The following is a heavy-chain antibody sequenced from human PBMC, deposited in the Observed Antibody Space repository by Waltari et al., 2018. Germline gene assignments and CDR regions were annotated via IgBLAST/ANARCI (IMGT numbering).Heavy chain of an antibody. CDR1: GGSISSYY. CDR2: IYYSGST. Sequence: QVQLQESGPGLVKPSETLSLTCTVSGGSISSYYWRWIRQPPGKGLEWIGYIYYSGSTNYNPSLKSRVTISVDTSKNQFSLKLSSVTAADTAVYYCARASYYGMDVWGQGTTVTVSS. V-gene: IGHV4-59*01. J-gene: IGHJ6*02. CDR3: ARASYYGMDV.